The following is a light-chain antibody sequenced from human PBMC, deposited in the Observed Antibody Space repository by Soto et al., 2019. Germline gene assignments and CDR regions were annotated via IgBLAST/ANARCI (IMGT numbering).Light chain of an antibody. CDR2: GAS. CDR3: QQYNNWPLT. V-gene: IGKV3-15*01. J-gene: IGKJ4*01. CDR1: QSVSSN. Sequence: EVLMTQSPATLSVSPGEGATLSCRASQSVSSNLAWYQQKRGQAPRLLIYGASTRAAGIPARFSGSGSGTEFTLTMSSLQSEDFAVYYCQQYNNWPLTFGGGTKVDIK.